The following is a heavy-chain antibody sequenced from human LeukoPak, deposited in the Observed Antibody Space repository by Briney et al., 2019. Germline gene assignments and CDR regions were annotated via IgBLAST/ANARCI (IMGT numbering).Heavy chain of an antibody. CDR3: AGRITMVRGVDY. V-gene: IGHV3-21*01. CDR2: IRSSSSYI. CDR1: GFTFSSYS. D-gene: IGHD3-10*01. J-gene: IGHJ4*02. Sequence: GGSLRLSCAASGFTFSSYSMNWVRQAPGKGLEWVSSIRSSSSYIYYADSVKGRFTISRDNAKNSLYLQMNSLRAEDTAVYYCAGRITMVRGVDYWGQGTLVTVSS.